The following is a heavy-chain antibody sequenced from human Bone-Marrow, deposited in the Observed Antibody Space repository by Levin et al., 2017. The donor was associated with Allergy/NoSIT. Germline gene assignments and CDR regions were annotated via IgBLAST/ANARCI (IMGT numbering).Heavy chain of an antibody. Sequence: GGSLRLSCAASGILFSSYDMNWVRQAPGKGLEWVSSIIAGGNYIYYADSVKGRFTISRDNATTSLFLQIPSLIAADTSVSYCASCAMYLYDRRAIEYLYYDMDVWGKGTTVTVS. D-gene: IGHD3-22*01. J-gene: IGHJ6*04. V-gene: IGHV3-21*01. CDR2: IIAGGNYI. CDR1: GILFSSYD. CDR3: ASCAMYLYDRRAIEYLYYDMDV.